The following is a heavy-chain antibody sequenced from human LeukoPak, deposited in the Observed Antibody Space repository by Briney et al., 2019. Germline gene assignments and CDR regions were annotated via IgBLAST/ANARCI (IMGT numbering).Heavy chain of an antibody. CDR2: INHSGST. V-gene: IGHV4-34*01. D-gene: IGHD3-22*01. Sequence: SETLSLTCSVSSGSISSYYWSWIRQPPGKGLEWIGEINHSGSTNYNPSLKSRVTISVDTSKNQFSLKLSSVTAADTAVYYCARLPSKITMIVVVREYFDYWGQGTLVTVSS. CDR3: ARLPSKITMIVVVREYFDY. CDR1: SGSISSYY. J-gene: IGHJ4*02.